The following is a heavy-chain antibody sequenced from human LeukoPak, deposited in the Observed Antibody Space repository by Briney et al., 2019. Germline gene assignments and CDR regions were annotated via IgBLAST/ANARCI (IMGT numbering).Heavy chain of an antibody. CDR2: IRYDGSKK. Sequence: GGSLRLSCAASGFTFSSYGMHWVRQAPGKGLEWVAFIRYDGSKKYYADSVKGRFTISRDNSKNTLYLQMNSLRAEDTAAYYCAKGGYSYDSSGHNYSGYWGQGTLVTVSS. V-gene: IGHV3-30*02. CDR3: AKGGYSYDSSGHNYSGY. D-gene: IGHD3-22*01. J-gene: IGHJ4*02. CDR1: GFTFSSYG.